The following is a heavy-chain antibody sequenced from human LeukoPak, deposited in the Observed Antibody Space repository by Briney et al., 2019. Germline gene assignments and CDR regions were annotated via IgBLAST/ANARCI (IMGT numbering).Heavy chain of an antibody. CDR1: GYTFTGYY. V-gene: IGHV1-2*06. Sequence: ASVKVSCKASGYTFTGYYIHWVRQAPGQGLEWMGRINPNTGGTNYAPKFQGRVTMTRDTSISTAYMELSRLTSDDTAVYYCAREPMVRDFNWFDPWGQGTLVTVSS. CDR2: INPNTGGT. D-gene: IGHD3-10*01. CDR3: AREPMVRDFNWFDP. J-gene: IGHJ5*02.